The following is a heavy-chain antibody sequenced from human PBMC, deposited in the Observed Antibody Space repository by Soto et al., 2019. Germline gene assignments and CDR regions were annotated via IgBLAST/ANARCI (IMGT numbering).Heavy chain of an antibody. J-gene: IGHJ4*02. CDR3: ARGPTLPYIVGATTFDF. CDR2: INAGNGNT. V-gene: IGHV1-3*01. CDR1: GYTFTSYA. Sequence: ASVKVSCKASGYTFTSYAMHWVRQAPGQRLEWMGWINAGNGNTKYSQKFQGRGTITRDTSASTAYMELSSLRSDDTAVYYCARGPTLPYIVGATTFDFWGQGTPVTVSS. D-gene: IGHD1-26*01.